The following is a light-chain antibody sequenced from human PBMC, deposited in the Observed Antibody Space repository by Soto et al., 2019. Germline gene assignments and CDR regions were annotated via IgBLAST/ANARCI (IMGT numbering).Light chain of an antibody. V-gene: IGKV3-20*01. CDR3: QQYGSSPLIS. J-gene: IGKJ5*01. CDR2: GAS. CDR1: QTVSITY. Sequence: VLTQSPGTLSLSPGESATLSCRSSQTVSITYLTWYQQKPGQAPRLLIFGASKRATGIPDRFSGSGSGRDFTLTISGLEPEDFAVYYCQQYGSSPLISFGQGTRLEIK.